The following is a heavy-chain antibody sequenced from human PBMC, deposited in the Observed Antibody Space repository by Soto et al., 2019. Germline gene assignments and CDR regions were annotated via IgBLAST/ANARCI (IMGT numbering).Heavy chain of an antibody. CDR1: GFTFNNYA. J-gene: IGHJ6*04. CDR2: ITGSGDSA. Sequence: EVQLLESGGGMVQPGGSLRLSCAASGFTFNNYAISWVRQAPGKWLEWVSTITGSGDSAYSADSVKGRFIISRNNSKNTLYMQMHSLEAEDSVIYYCAKGRGTNYYYRMYVWCGGTKVIVSS. CDR3: AKGRGTNYYYRMYV. V-gene: IGHV3-23*01. D-gene: IGHD1-7*01.